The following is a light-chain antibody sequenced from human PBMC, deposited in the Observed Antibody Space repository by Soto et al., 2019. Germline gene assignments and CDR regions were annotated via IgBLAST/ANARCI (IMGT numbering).Light chain of an antibody. CDR1: SSNIGSNY. V-gene: IGLV1-51*01. CDR3: GTWDNSLTYARV. Sequence: QSVLTQPPSASGTPGQRVTISCSGSSSNIGSNYVSWYQHLPGTAPKLLIYDNNKRPSGIPDRFSGSKSGTSATLDITGLQTGDEADYHCGTWDNSLTYARVFGGGTKLTVL. CDR2: DNN. J-gene: IGLJ3*02.